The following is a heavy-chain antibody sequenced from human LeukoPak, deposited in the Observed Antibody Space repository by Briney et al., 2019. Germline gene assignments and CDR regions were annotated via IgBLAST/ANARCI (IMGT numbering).Heavy chain of an antibody. CDR1: GGSISSGSYY. CDR2: IYTSGST. Sequence: SQTLSLTCTVSGGSISSGSYYWSWIRQPAGKGLEWIGRIYTSGSTNYNPSLKSRVTISVDTSKNQFSLQLSSVTAADTAVYYCASGYYYCQDYWGQGTLVTVSS. CDR3: ASGYYYCQDY. D-gene: IGHD3-22*01. J-gene: IGHJ4*02. V-gene: IGHV4-61*02.